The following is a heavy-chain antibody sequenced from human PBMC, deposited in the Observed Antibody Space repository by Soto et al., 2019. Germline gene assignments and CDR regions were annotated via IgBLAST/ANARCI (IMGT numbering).Heavy chain of an antibody. D-gene: IGHD6-19*01. CDR3: ARSYSSGWEFDY. CDR1: GFTFSSYA. CDR2: ISSTGRTI. J-gene: IGHJ4*02. Sequence: GGSLRLSCAASGFTFSSYAMHWVRQAPGKGLEWVSYISSTGRTIYYADSVKGRFTVSRDNAQNSLSLKLNSLRVEDTAVYYCARSYSSGWEFDYWGQGTQVTV. V-gene: IGHV3-48*03.